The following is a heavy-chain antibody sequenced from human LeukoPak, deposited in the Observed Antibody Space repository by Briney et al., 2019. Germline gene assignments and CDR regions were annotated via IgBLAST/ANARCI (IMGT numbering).Heavy chain of an antibody. CDR1: GGSFSGYY. CDR3: ARGTKWLEIDY. Sequence: SETLSLTCAVYGGSFSGYYWSWIRQPPGKGLEWIGEINHSGSTNYNPTLKSRVTISVDTSKNQFSLKLSSVTAADTAVYYCARGTKWLEIDYWGQGTLVTVSS. CDR2: INHSGST. J-gene: IGHJ4*02. V-gene: IGHV4-34*01. D-gene: IGHD6-19*01.